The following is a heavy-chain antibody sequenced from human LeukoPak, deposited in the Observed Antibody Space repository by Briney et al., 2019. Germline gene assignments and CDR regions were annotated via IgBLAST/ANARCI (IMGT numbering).Heavy chain of an antibody. D-gene: IGHD1-14*01. V-gene: IGHV1-69*05. CDR3: ARYLKGSEPAGYYMDV. J-gene: IGHJ6*03. CDR2: IIPIFGTA. Sequence: ASVKVSCKASGGTFSSYAISWVRQAPGQGLEWMGGIIPIFGTANYAQKFQGRVTITTDESTSTAYMELSSLRSEDTAVYYCARYLKGSEPAGYYMDVWGKGTTVTVSS. CDR1: GGTFSSYA.